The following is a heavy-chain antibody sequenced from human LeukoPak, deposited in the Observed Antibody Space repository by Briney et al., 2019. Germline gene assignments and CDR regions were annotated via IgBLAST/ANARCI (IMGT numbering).Heavy chain of an antibody. CDR1: GLTFSSYG. Sequence: GRSLRLSCAASGLTFSSYGMHWVRQAPGKGLEWVAVISYDGSNKYYADSVKGRFTISRDNSENTLYLQMNSRRAEDTAVYYCAKDASSSWFFDYWGQGTLVTVSS. CDR3: AKDASSSWFFDY. D-gene: IGHD6-13*01. J-gene: IGHJ4*02. V-gene: IGHV3-30*18. CDR2: ISYDGSNK.